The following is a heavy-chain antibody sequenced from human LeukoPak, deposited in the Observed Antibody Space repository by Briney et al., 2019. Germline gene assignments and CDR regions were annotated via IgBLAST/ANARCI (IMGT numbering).Heavy chain of an antibody. CDR2: IYYSGST. D-gene: IGHD3-22*01. V-gene: IGHV4-61*01. CDR1: GGSVSIGNYY. J-gene: IGHJ4*02. Sequence: SETLSLTCTVSGGSVSIGNYYWSCIRQPPGKGLEWIGYIYYSGSTNYNPSLKSRVTISVDTSKNQFSLKLSSVTAADTAVYYCARTYYYDSSGYYGGLYFDYWGQGTLVTVSS. CDR3: ARTYYYDSSGYYGGLYFDY.